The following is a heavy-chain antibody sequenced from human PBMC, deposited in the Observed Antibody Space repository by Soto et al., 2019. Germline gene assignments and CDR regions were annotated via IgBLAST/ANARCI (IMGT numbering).Heavy chain of an antibody. CDR2: VNAGNGNT. J-gene: IGHJ4*02. V-gene: IGHV1-3*01. CDR1: GYTFTSYA. D-gene: IGHD4-17*01. CDR3: ARGADGDFAYYFDY. Sequence: ASVKVSCKASGYTFTSYAMHWVRQAPGQGLEWMGWVNAGNGNTKYSQKFQGRVTITRDTSASTAYMELSSLRSEDTAVYYCARGADGDFAYYFDYWGQGTLVTLSS.